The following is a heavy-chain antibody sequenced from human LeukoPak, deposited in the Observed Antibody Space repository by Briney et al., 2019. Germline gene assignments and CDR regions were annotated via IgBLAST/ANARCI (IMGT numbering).Heavy chain of an antibody. J-gene: IGHJ4*02. CDR1: GYTFTGYY. CDR2: INPNSGGT. D-gene: IGHD1-26*01. Sequence: GASVTVSCKASGYTFTGYYMHWVRQAPGQGLEWMGWINPNSGGTNYAQKFQGRVTMTRDTSISTAYMELSRLRSDDTAVYYCARDPIAKWELLLDYWGQGTLVTVSS. CDR3: ARDPIAKWELLLDY. V-gene: IGHV1-2*02.